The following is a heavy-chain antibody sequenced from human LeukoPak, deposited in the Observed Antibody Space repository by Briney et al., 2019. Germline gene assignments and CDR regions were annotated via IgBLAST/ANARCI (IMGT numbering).Heavy chain of an antibody. D-gene: IGHD4-17*01. CDR3: ARDPIGDYEGYFDY. CDR1: GFTFSNYG. Sequence: QPGRSLRLSCAASGFTFSNYGVHWVRQAPGKGLQWVAFISYDGRNTYYADSLKGRFTISRDNSKNKLYLLMYSLRVEDTAVYYCARDPIGDYEGYFDYWGQGTLVTVSS. V-gene: IGHV3-30*03. J-gene: IGHJ4*02. CDR2: ISYDGRNT.